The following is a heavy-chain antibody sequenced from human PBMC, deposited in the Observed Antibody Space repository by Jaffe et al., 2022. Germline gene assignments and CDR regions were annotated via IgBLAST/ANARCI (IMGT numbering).Heavy chain of an antibody. D-gene: IGHD4-17*01. CDR1: GFTFSSYA. CDR2: ISGSGGST. CDR3: AKDRGDYGDYVGDAFDI. Sequence: EVQLLESGGGLVQPGGSLRLSCAASGFTFSSYAMSWVRQAPGKGLEWVSAISGSGGSTYYADSVKGRFTISRDNSKNTLYLQMNSLRAEDTAVYYCAKDRGDYGDYVGDAFDIWGQGTMVTVSS. V-gene: IGHV3-23*01. J-gene: IGHJ3*02.